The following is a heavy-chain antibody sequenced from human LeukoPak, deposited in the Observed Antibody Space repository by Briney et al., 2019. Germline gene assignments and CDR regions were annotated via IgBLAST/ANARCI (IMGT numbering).Heavy chain of an antibody. V-gene: IGHV4-59*08. D-gene: IGHD2-15*01. CDR2: IYYSGST. J-gene: IGHJ4*02. Sequence: SETLSLTCTVSGGSITNHYWSWIRQPPGKGLEWIAWIYYSGSTNYNPSLKSRVTISVDTSKNQFSLKLTSVTAADTAVYYCARVDSSDAGNFDYWGQGTLVTVSS. CDR3: ARVDSSDAGNFDY. CDR1: GGSITNHY.